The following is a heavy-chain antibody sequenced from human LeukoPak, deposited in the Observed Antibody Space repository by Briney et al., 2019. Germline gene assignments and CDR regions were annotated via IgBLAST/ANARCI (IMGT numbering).Heavy chain of an antibody. J-gene: IGHJ4*02. CDR1: GFTFDDYG. CDR3: ARDRAYHYLFDY. CDR2: INWNGGST. V-gene: IGHV3-20*04. D-gene: IGHD5-12*01. Sequence: GGSLRLSCAASGFTFDDYGMSWVRQAPGKGLEWVSGINWNGGSTGYADSVKGRFTISRDNAKDSLYLQMNSLRAEDTALYYCARDRAYHYLFDYWGQGTLVTVSS.